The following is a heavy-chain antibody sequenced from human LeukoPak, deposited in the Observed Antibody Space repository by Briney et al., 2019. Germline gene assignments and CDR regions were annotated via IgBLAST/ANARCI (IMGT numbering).Heavy chain of an antibody. CDR1: GFTFSNAW. Sequence: KPGGSLRLSCAASGFTFSNAWMSWVRQAPGKGLEWVGRIKSKTDGGTTDYAAPVKGRFTISRDDSKNTLYLQMNSLKTEDTAVYYCTTDYGDYEFVWDYWGQGTLVTASS. J-gene: IGHJ4*02. CDR3: TTDYGDYEFVWDY. V-gene: IGHV3-15*01. CDR2: IKSKTDGGTT. D-gene: IGHD4-17*01.